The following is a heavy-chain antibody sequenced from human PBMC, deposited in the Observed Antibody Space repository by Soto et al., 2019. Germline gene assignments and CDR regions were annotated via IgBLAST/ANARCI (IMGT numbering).Heavy chain of an antibody. J-gene: IGHJ6*03. CDR2: IKSKTDGGTT. CDR3: TTLDGDKYYYYYMDV. CDR1: GFTFSNAW. V-gene: IGHV3-15*01. Sequence: VQLVESGGGLVKPGGSLRLSCAASGFTFSNAWMSWVRQAPGKGLEWVGRIKSKTDGGTTDYAAPVKGRFTISRDDSKNTLYLQMNSLKTEDTAVYYCTTLDGDKYYYYYMDVWGKGTTVTVSS. D-gene: IGHD4-17*01.